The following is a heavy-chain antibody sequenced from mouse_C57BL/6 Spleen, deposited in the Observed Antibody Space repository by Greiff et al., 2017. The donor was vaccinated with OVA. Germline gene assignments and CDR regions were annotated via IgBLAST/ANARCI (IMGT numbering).Heavy chain of an antibody. J-gene: IGHJ2*01. CDR2: ISDGGSYT. D-gene: IGHD2-1*01. CDR3: ARDVPYGNYFDY. CDR1: GFTFSSYA. Sequence: EVHLVESGGGLVKPGGSLKLSCAASGFTFSSYAMSWVRQTPEKRLEWVATISDGGSYTYYPDNVKGRFTISRDNAKNNLYLQMSHLKSEDTAMYYCARDVPYGNYFDYWGQGTTHTVSS. V-gene: IGHV5-4*01.